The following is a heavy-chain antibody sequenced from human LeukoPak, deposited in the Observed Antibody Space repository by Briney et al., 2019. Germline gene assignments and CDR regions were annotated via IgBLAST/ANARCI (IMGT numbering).Heavy chain of an antibody. Sequence: PSETLSLTYTVSGGSISSYYWSWIRRPAGKGLEWNGRIYTSGSTNYNPSLKSRVTISVDTSKNQISLKLSSVTAADTAVHYCASQDTAMVNWGQGTLVTVSS. J-gene: IGHJ4*02. CDR2: IYTSGST. CDR1: GGSISSYY. CDR3: ASQDTAMVN. V-gene: IGHV4-4*07. D-gene: IGHD5-18*01.